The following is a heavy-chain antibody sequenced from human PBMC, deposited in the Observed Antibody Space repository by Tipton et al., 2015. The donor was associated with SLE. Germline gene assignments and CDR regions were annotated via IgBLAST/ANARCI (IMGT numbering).Heavy chain of an antibody. D-gene: IGHD6-6*01. Sequence: SLRLSCAASGFTFSSYWMSWVRQAPGKGLEWVANIKQDGSEKYYVDSVKGRFTISRDNAKNSLYLQMNSLRAEDTAVYYCARHVRLGDSSSPGHFDYWGQGTLVTVSS. J-gene: IGHJ4*02. V-gene: IGHV3-7*03. CDR1: GFTFSSYW. CDR3: ARHVRLGDSSSPGHFDY. CDR2: IKQDGSEK.